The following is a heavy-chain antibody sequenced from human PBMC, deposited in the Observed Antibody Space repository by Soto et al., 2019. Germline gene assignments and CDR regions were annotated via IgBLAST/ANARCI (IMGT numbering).Heavy chain of an antibody. Sequence: QVQLQESGPGLVKPSQTLSLTCTVSGGSISSGDYYWSWIRQPPGKGLEWIGYIYYSGSTYYNPSIKXXVXIXXDTSKNQFSLKLSSVTAADTAVYYCAREIGGSFDYWGQGTLVTVSS. D-gene: IGHD3-16*01. CDR1: GGSISSGDYY. CDR3: AREIGGSFDY. CDR2: IYYSGST. J-gene: IGHJ4*02. V-gene: IGHV4-30-4*01.